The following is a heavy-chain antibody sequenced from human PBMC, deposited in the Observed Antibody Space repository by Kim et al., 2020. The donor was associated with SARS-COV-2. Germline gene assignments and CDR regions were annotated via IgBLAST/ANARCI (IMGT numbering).Heavy chain of an antibody. J-gene: IGHJ5*02. Sequence: SETLSLTCTVSGGSISSYYWSWIRQPPGKGLEWIGYIYYSGSTNYNPSLKSRVTISVDTSKNQFSLKLSSVTAADTAVYYCARDPSHYYDSSGPWFDPWGQGTLVTVSS. CDR2: IYYSGST. D-gene: IGHD3-22*01. V-gene: IGHV4-59*01. CDR1: GGSISSYY. CDR3: ARDPSHYYDSSGPWFDP.